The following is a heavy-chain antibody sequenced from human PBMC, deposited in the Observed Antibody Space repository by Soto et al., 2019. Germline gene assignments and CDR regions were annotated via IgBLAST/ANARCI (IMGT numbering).Heavy chain of an antibody. CDR1: GFTFSHFW. D-gene: IGHD4-17*01. CDR2: ASPDGSST. V-gene: IGHV3-74*01. CDR3: ASHGSGDYFWFDP. J-gene: IGHJ5*02. Sequence: GDPSPACAAFGFTFSHFWVHWVRQAPGKGLVWVSRASPDGSSTSYADSVKGRFTISRDNAKNMLYMEMNSLRDEDTAVYYCASHGSGDYFWFDPWGQGTLVTVSS.